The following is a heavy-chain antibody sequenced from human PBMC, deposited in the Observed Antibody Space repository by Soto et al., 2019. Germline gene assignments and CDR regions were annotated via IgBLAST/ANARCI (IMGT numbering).Heavy chain of an antibody. V-gene: IGHV3-33*01. D-gene: IGHD6-13*01. CDR2: IWYDGSNK. Sequence: QVQLVESGGGVVQPGRSLRLSCAASGFTFSSYGMHWVRQAPGKGLEWVAVIWYDGSNKYYADSVKGRFTISRDNSKNTLYLQMNSLRAEDTAVYYCARAEQQLVLGSFDYWGQGTLVTVPS. J-gene: IGHJ4*02. CDR3: ARAEQQLVLGSFDY. CDR1: GFTFSSYG.